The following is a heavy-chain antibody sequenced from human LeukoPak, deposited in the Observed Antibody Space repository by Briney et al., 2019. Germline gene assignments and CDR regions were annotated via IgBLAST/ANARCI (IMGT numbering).Heavy chain of an antibody. CDR1: GGSISRYY. D-gene: IGHD1-26*01. J-gene: IGHJ4*02. Sequence: SETLSLTCTVAGGSISRYYWSWIRQPPGKGLEWIGYMYYSGSTNYNPSLKSRVTISVDTSKNQFSLKLSSVTAADTAVYYCARFSGSYPYYFDYWGQGTLVTVSS. CDR3: ARFSGSYPYYFDY. V-gene: IGHV4-59*01. CDR2: MYYSGST.